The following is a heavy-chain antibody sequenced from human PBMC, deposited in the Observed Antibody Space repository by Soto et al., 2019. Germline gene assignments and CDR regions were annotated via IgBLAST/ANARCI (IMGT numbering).Heavy chain of an antibody. CDR2: VSYEGANT. CDR3: VRGGPESSGISADDAFDI. V-gene: IGHV3-30*14. CDR1: GFTFGTYG. D-gene: IGHD6-19*01. Sequence: QVHLVESGGGVVQPGGSLRLSCVASGFTFGTYGIHWVRQAPGKGLQWVALVSYEGANTYYAASVKGRFTISRENDKKSLNLQINDLRAEDTAVYFCVRGGPESSGISADDAFDIWGQGTVVTVSS. J-gene: IGHJ3*02.